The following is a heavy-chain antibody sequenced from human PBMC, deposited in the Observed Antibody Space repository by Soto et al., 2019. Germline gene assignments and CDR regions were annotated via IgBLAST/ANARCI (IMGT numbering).Heavy chain of an antibody. V-gene: IGHV5-10-1*01. Sequence: GESLKISGKGSGYSFTSYWISWVRQMPGKGLEWMGRIDPSGSYTNYSPSFQGHVTISADKSISTAYLQWSSLKASDTAMYYCARDPNSYYYDMDVLGQEATLTISS. J-gene: IGHJ6*02. CDR2: IDPSGSYT. CDR3: ARDPNSYYYDMDV. D-gene: IGHD1-26*01. CDR1: GYSFTSYW.